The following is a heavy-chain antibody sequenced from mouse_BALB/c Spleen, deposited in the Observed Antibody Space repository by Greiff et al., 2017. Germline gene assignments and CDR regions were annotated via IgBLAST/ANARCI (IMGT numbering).Heavy chain of an antibody. J-gene: IGHJ3*01. CDR1: GFTFSDYY. CDR2: ISDGGSYT. Sequence: VESGGGLVKPGGSLKLSCAASGFTFSDYYMYWVRQTPEKRLEWVATISDGGSYTYYPDSVKGRFTISRDNAKNNLYLQMSSLKSEDTAMYYCASLTALFAYWGQGTLVTVSA. V-gene: IGHV5-4*02. D-gene: IGHD4-1*01. CDR3: ASLTALFAY.